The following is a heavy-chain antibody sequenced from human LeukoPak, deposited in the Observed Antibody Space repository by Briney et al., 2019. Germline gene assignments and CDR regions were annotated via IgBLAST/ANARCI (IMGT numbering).Heavy chain of an antibody. V-gene: IGHV3-30-3*01. CDR2: ISYDGSNK. J-gene: IGHJ4*02. Sequence: GRSLRLSCAASGFTFSSYAMHWVRQAPGKGLEWVAVISYDGSNKYYADSVKGRFTISRDNSKNTLYLQMNSLRAEDTAVYYCARPYASGSYYPYWGQGTLVTVSS. CDR3: ARPYASGSYYPY. CDR1: GFTFSSYA. D-gene: IGHD3-10*01.